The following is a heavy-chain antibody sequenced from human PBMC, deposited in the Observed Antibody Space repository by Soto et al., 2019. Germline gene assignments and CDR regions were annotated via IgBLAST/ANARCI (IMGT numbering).Heavy chain of an antibody. CDR2: IYVTGAV. J-gene: IGHJ5*02. CDR3: ARLRIATNNYKWFDP. V-gene: IGHV4-31*03. D-gene: IGHD2-21*01. Sequence: SETLSLTCSVSGAALNSGNYYWSWIRQVPGKGLEWIGHIYVTGAVDYNPSLRDRITSSQDTSERQFSLNLRLVTAADTAVYYCARLRIATNNYKWFDPWGQGTLVTVSS. CDR1: GAALNSGNYY.